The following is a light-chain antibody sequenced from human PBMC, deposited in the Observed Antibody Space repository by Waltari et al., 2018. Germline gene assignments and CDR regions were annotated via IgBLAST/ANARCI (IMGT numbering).Light chain of an antibody. Sequence: DIQMTQSPSSLSASLGDSVTITCRASQGLNNYLAWYQHKPGKSPKLLIYGASILQSGVPSRFSGSGSGTDFTLIISSLQPEDVATYYCQKYDIAPWTFGQGTKVEIK. V-gene: IGKV1-27*01. CDR1: QGLNNY. J-gene: IGKJ1*01. CDR3: QKYDIAPWT. CDR2: GAS.